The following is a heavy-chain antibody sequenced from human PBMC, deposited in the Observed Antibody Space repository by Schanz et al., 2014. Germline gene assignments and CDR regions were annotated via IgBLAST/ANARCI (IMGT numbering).Heavy chain of an antibody. Sequence: QVQLVQSGAEVKKPGASVKVSCKASGYTFTSYYMHWVRQAPGQGLEWMGKINPSSGTTRIAQNFQGRLTVTRDTSTSTVNMELSSLRSEDTAVYYCARDGEAAAGCDYWGQGTLLTVSS. D-gene: IGHD6-13*01. CDR2: INPSSGTT. J-gene: IGHJ4*02. CDR3: ARDGEAAAGCDY. CDR1: GYTFTSYY. V-gene: IGHV1-46*03.